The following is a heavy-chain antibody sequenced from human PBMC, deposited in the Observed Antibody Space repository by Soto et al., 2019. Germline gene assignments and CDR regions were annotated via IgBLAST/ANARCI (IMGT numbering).Heavy chain of an antibody. CDR1: GYTFTSYG. CDR2: SSAYNGNT. Sequence: QVQLVQSGAEVKKPGASVKVSCKASGYTFTSYGISWVRQAPGQGLEWMGWSSAYNGNTNYAQKLQGRVTMTTDTSTRTDYMELRSLRSDDTAVYYCAREGYCISTSCRHYDYYGMDVWGQGTTVTVSS. V-gene: IGHV1-18*01. CDR3: AREGYCISTSCRHYDYYGMDV. D-gene: IGHD2-2*01. J-gene: IGHJ6*02.